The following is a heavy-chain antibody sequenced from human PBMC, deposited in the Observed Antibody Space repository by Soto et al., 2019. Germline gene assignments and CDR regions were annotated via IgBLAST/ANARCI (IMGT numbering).Heavy chain of an antibody. CDR2: IYSRGST. J-gene: IGHJ4*02. Sequence: WTWIRQHPGKGLEWIAYIYSRGSTYYNPSLKSRVTISVDTSKNQFSLKLSSVTAADTAVYYCARGGEIGSAPFFDYWGQGTLVTVSS. CDR3: ARGGEIGSAPFFDY. V-gene: IGHV4-31*02. D-gene: IGHD3-16*01.